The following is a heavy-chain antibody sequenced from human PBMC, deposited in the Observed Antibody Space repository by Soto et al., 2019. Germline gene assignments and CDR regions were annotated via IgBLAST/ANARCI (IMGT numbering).Heavy chain of an antibody. D-gene: IGHD1-26*01. V-gene: IGHV3-15*01. CDR2: IMSKTDGGTT. CDR1: GFTFSKAW. Sequence: GSLRLSCATSGFTFSKAWVGWVRQAPGKGLEWVGRIMSKTDGGTTDYAAPVKGRFTISRDDSKSTLYLQMNSLKTEDTAFYYCTTDSGMSPYSFDYWGKGTLVTVSS. CDR3: TTDSGMSPYSFDY. J-gene: IGHJ4*02.